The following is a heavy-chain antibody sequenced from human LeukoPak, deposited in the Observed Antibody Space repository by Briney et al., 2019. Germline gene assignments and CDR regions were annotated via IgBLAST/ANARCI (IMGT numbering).Heavy chain of an antibody. CDR2: FDPEDGET. Sequence: GASVKVSCKVSGYTLTELSMHWVRQAPGKGLEWMGGFDPEDGETIYAQKFQGRVTMTEDTSTDTAYMELSSLRSEDTAVYYCATAGYCSGGSCYFPFYYYYMDVWGKGTTVTVSS. CDR3: ATAGYCSGGSCYFPFYYYYMDV. CDR1: GYTLTELS. V-gene: IGHV1-24*01. J-gene: IGHJ6*03. D-gene: IGHD2-15*01.